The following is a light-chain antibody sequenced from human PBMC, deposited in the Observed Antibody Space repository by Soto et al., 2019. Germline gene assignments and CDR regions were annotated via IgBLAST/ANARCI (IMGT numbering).Light chain of an antibody. CDR1: SSDVGGYNY. CDR2: EVS. Sequence: QSALTQPASVSGSPGHSITISCTGTSSDVGGYNYVSWYQQHPGKAPKLMIYEVSNRPSGVSNRFSGSKSGNTASLTISGLQAEDEADYYCCSYAGSYTYVFGTGTKVTVL. V-gene: IGLV2-14*01. J-gene: IGLJ1*01. CDR3: CSYAGSYTYV.